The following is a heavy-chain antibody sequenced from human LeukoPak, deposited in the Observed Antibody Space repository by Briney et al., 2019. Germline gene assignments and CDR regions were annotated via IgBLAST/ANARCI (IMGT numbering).Heavy chain of an antibody. Sequence: PSETLSLTCAVYGGSFSGYYWSWIRQPPGKGLEWIGEINHSGSTNYSPSLKSRVTISVDTSKNQFSLKLSSVTAADTAVYYCARVGYYDSSGDDWGQGTLVTVSS. D-gene: IGHD3-22*01. CDR3: ARVGYYDSSGDD. CDR1: GGSFSGYY. V-gene: IGHV4-34*01. J-gene: IGHJ4*02. CDR2: INHSGST.